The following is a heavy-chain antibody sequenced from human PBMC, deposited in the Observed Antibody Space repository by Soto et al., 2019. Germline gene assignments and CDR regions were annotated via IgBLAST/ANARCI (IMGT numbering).Heavy chain of an antibody. Sequence: QVQLQESGPGLVKPSGTLYLTCAVSGGSVSSGTSWCSWVRQPPGKGLEWIGETHHSGSTKYNPSLKSRVIMSVDTSKNHFSLKLSSVTAADTAVYYCARDSFGSLDSWGQGTLVTVSS. CDR2: THHSGST. D-gene: IGHD2-15*01. J-gene: IGHJ4*02. CDR1: GGSVSSGTSW. CDR3: ARDSFGSLDS. V-gene: IGHV4-4*02.